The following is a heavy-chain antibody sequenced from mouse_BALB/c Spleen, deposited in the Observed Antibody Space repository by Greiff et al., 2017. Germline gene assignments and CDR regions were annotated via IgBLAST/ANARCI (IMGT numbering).Heavy chain of an antibody. CDR3: ARDGNYLFAY. Sequence: EVNVVESGGGLVKPGGSLKLSCAASGFTFSSYAMSWVRQTPEKRLEWVASISSGGSTYYPDSVKGRFTISRDNARNILYLQMSSLRSEDTAMYYCARDGNYLFAYWGQGTLVTVSA. J-gene: IGHJ3*01. D-gene: IGHD2-1*01. CDR1: GFTFSSYA. CDR2: ISSGGST. V-gene: IGHV5-6-5*01.